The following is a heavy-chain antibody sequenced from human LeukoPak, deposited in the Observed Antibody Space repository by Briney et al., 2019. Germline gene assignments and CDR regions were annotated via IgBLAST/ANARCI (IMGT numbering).Heavy chain of an antibody. Sequence: ASVNVSCKASGYIFTSYGISWVRQAPGQGLEWMGWISAYNGNTNYAQKLQGRVTMTTDTSTSTAYMELRSLRSDDTAVYYCARGPRRAYCSSTSCPLQTDYWGQGTLVTVSS. CDR1: GYIFTSYG. D-gene: IGHD2-2*01. V-gene: IGHV1-18*04. CDR3: ARGPRRAYCSSTSCPLQTDY. CDR2: ISAYNGNT. J-gene: IGHJ4*02.